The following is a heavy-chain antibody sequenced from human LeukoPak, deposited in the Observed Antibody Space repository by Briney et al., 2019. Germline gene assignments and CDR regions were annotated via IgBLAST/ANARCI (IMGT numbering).Heavy chain of an antibody. J-gene: IGHJ4*02. D-gene: IGHD3-22*01. CDR2: IIPILGIA. CDR1: GGTFSSYA. Sequence: SVKVSCKASGGTFSSYAISWVRQAPGQGLEWMGSIIPILGIANYAQKFQGRVTITADKSTSTAYMELSSLRSEDTAVYYCARLNDGDSSGYYSGRFDYWGQGTLVTVSS. CDR3: ARLNDGDSSGYYSGRFDY. V-gene: IGHV1-69*04.